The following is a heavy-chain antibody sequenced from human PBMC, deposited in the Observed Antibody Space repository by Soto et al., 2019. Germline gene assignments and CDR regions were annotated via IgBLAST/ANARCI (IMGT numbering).Heavy chain of an antibody. CDR3: ARGDSYGDYSDYFDY. CDR1: GFTFSSYA. Sequence: ESGGGVVQPGRSLRLSCAASGFTFSSYAMHWVRQAPGKGLEWVAVISYDGSNKYYADSVKGRFTISRDNSKNTLYLQMNSLRAEDTAVYYCARGDSYGDYSDYFDYWGQGTLVTVSS. J-gene: IGHJ4*02. V-gene: IGHV3-30-3*01. CDR2: ISYDGSNK. D-gene: IGHD4-17*01.